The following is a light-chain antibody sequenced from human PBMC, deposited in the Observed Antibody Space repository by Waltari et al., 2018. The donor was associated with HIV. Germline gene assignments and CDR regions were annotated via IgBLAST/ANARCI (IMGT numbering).Light chain of an antibody. J-gene: IGLJ1*01. CDR1: RSNIGGNF. CDR3: ASWDDSLPGHV. V-gene: IGLV1-47*01. CDR2: RND. Sequence: QSVFTPPPSVSATPGQTINISCSGSRSNIGGNFVFWYQQVETTAPILLVYRNDRRPAGVSDRFSGFRLGTSASLAISGLRSEDEGNYYCASWDDSLPGHVFGLGP.